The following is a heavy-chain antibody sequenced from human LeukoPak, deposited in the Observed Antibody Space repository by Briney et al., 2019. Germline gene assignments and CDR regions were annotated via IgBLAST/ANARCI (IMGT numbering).Heavy chain of an antibody. Sequence: PGRSLRLSCAASGFTFSSYAMHWVRQAPGKGLEWVAVISYDGSNKYCADSVKGRFTISRDNSKNTLYLQMNSLRAEDTAVYYCATQGYGDYVYWGQGTLVTVSS. CDR3: ATQGYGDYVY. V-gene: IGHV3-30*04. CDR1: GFTFSSYA. CDR2: ISYDGSNK. J-gene: IGHJ4*02. D-gene: IGHD4-17*01.